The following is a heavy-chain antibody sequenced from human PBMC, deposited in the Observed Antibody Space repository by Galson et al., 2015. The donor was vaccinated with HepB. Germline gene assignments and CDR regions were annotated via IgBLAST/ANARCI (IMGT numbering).Heavy chain of an antibody. Sequence: SAKVSCKASGYIFTAYYMHWVRQAPGQGLEWLGWINLNSGGTNYAKKFQGRVTMTRDTSISTVHMQLSRLRSDDTAVYYCAARITVAGQFDYWGQGTLVTVSS. D-gene: IGHD6-19*01. J-gene: IGHJ4*02. CDR2: INLNSGGT. CDR3: AARITVAGQFDY. V-gene: IGHV1-2*02. CDR1: GYIFTAYY.